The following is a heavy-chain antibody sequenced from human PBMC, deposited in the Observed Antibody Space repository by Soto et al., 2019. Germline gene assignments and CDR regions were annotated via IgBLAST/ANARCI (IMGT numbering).Heavy chain of an antibody. V-gene: IGHV4-31*03. Sequence: SETLSLTCTVSGGSISSCGYYWSWIRQHPGKGLEWIGYIYYSGSTYYNPSLKSRVTISVDTSKNQFSLKLSSVTAADTAVYYCARALSSNYGDYDYWGQGTLVTVSS. J-gene: IGHJ4*02. CDR3: ARALSSNYGDYDY. CDR2: IYYSGST. D-gene: IGHD4-17*01. CDR1: GGSISSCGYY.